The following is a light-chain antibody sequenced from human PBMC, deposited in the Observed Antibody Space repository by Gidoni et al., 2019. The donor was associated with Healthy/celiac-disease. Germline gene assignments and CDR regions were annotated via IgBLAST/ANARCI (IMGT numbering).Light chain of an antibody. CDR2: WAS. Sequence: DIVMTQSPDSLAVSLGERATINCKSSQSVLYSSNNKNYLAWYQQKPGQPPKLLIYWASTRESGVPDRFSGSGSGTDFTLTISSRQAEDVAVYYCQQYYSTPCSFGQXTKLEIK. CDR1: QSVLYSSNNKNY. V-gene: IGKV4-1*01. J-gene: IGKJ2*04. CDR3: QQYYSTPCS.